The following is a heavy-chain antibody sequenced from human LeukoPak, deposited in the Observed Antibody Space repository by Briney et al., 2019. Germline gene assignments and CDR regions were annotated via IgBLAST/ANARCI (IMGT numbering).Heavy chain of an antibody. J-gene: IGHJ5*02. CDR3: ARDLDDYYDSSEHWFDP. CDR1: GGSISSGSYY. Sequence: KSSETLSLTCTVSGGSISSGSYYWSWIRPPAGKGLEWIGRIYTSGSTNYNPSLKSRVTISVDTSKNQFPLKLSSVTAADTAVYYCARDLDDYYDSSEHWFDPWGQGTLVTVS. CDR2: IYTSGST. V-gene: IGHV4-61*02. D-gene: IGHD3-22*01.